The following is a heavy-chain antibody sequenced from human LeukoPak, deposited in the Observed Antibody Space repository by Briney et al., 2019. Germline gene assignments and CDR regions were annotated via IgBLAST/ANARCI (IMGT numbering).Heavy chain of an antibody. CDR1: GYSFTSYW. Sequence: GESLKISCKGSGYSFTSYWIGRVRQMPGKGLEWIGIIYPGDSDTRYSPSLQGQVTISADKSISTAYLQWSSLKASDTAMYYCARRSNLLPSDAFDIWGQGTMVTVSS. V-gene: IGHV5-51*01. CDR3: ARRSNLLPSDAFDI. J-gene: IGHJ3*02. D-gene: IGHD2-21*02. CDR2: IYPGDSDT.